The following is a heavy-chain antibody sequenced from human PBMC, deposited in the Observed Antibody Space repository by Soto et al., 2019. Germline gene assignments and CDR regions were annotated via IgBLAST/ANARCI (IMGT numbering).Heavy chain of an antibody. CDR2: ISNDGSSE. CDR1: GFTFSNYG. V-gene: IGHV3-30*18. J-gene: IGHJ4*02. CDR3: AKAQVDSPMDYKAAH. Sequence: QVHVVESGGGVVQPGRSLRLSCVGSGFTFSNYGMHWVRQAPGKGLEWVAVISNDGSSERYADSVKGQFTVSRNNSKNTLYLQLNSLRGEDTAVYYCAKAQVDSPMDYKAAHWGQGTLVIVSS. D-gene: IGHD5-18*01.